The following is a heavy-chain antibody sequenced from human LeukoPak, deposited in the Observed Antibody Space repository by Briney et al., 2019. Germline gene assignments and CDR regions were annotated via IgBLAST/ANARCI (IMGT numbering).Heavy chain of an antibody. J-gene: IGHJ6*02. CDR1: GFTFSSYA. CDR3: ARGSFYDSSGYLYGMDV. D-gene: IGHD3-22*01. Sequence: GRSLRLSCAASGFTFSSYAMHWVRQAPGKGLEWVAVISYDGSNKYYADSVKGRSTISRDNSKNTLYLQMNSLRAEDTAVYYCARGSFYDSSGYLYGMDVWGQGTTVTVSS. V-gene: IGHV3-30-3*01. CDR2: ISYDGSNK.